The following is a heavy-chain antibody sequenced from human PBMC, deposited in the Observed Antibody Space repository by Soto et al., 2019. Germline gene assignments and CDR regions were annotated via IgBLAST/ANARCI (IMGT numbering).Heavy chain of an antibody. Sequence: SVKVSCKASGFTFTSSAMQWVRQARGQRLEWIGWIVVGSGNTNYAQKFQERVTITRDMSTSTAYMELSSLRPEDTAVYYCAADVSIRLLWFGESQDAFDIWGEGTMVTVSS. CDR2: IVVGSGNT. J-gene: IGHJ3*02. D-gene: IGHD3-10*01. CDR1: GFTFTSSA. V-gene: IGHV1-58*02. CDR3: AADVSIRLLWFGESQDAFDI.